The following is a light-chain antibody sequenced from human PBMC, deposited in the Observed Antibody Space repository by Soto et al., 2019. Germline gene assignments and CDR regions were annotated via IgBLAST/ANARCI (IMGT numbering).Light chain of an antibody. CDR3: ATWDASLSGPV. CDR1: SSNIGSNY. CDR2: SNN. Sequence: QSVLTQPPSASGTPGQRVTISCFGSSSNIGSNYVYWYQQLPGTAPKLLIYSNNQRPSGVPDRFSGSKSGTSASLAISGLRSEDEADYYCATWDASLSGPVFGGGTKLTVL. J-gene: IGLJ3*02. V-gene: IGLV1-47*02.